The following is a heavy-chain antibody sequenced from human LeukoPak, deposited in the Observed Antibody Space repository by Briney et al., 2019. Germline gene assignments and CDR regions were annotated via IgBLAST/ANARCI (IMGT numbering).Heavy chain of an antibody. J-gene: IGHJ4*02. CDR1: RGSVNSNSYY. CDR3: ARDHEVSSSSFDY. D-gene: IGHD6-6*01. V-gene: IGHV4-39*07. CDR2: IYYSGNT. Sequence: PSETLSLTCTVSRGSVNSNSYYWGWIRQPPGKGLEWIGTIYYSGNTYYNPSLESRVTISVDTSKNQSSLKLTSVTAADTAVYYCARDHEVSSSSFDYWGQGTPVTVSS.